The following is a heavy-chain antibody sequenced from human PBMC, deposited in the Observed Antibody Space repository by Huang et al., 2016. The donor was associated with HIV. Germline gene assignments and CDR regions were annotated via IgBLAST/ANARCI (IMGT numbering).Heavy chain of an antibody. D-gene: IGHD3-3*01. CDR1: GVSVTRSPWY. Sequence: QPRLQESGPGLVKPSETLSLTCTVSGVSVTRSPWYWVWVRPSPGKGLEWIASINLVGSTYYKSSLKSRLTTSLATSKNQFSLRLTSVTAADTAVYFCARDIAIFGEPLDSWGQGTAVTVSS. CDR3: ARDIAIFGEPLDS. CDR2: INLVGST. J-gene: IGHJ4*02. V-gene: IGHV4-39*01.